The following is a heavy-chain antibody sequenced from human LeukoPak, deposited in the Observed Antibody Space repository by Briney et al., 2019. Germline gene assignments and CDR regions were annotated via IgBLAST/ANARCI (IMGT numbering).Heavy chain of an antibody. CDR1: GFTFSSYA. V-gene: IGHV3-23*01. Sequence: GGSLRLSCAASGFTFSSYAMSWVRQAPGKGLEWVSVISGSGGSTYYVDSVKGRFTISRDNSRNTLSLQMNSLRAEDTAVYYCAKGDSGYYYDSSGYLNWFDPWGQGTLVTVSS. J-gene: IGHJ5*02. D-gene: IGHD3-22*01. CDR2: ISGSGGST. CDR3: AKGDSGYYYDSSGYLNWFDP.